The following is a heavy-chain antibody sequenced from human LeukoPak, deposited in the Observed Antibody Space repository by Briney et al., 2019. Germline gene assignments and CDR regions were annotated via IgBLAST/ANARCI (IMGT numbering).Heavy chain of an antibody. D-gene: IGHD3-9*01. CDR1: GFTFSSYA. Sequence: GGSLRLPCAASGFTFSSYAMSWVRQAPGKGLEWVSAISGSGGSTYYADSVKGRFTISRDNSKNTLYLQMNSLRAEDTAVYYCAKSRGILTGYPLDYWGQGTLVTVSS. V-gene: IGHV3-23*01. CDR2: ISGSGGST. CDR3: AKSRGILTGYPLDY. J-gene: IGHJ4*02.